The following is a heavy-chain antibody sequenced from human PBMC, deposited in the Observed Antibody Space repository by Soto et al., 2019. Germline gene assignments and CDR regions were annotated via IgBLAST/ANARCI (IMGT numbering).Heavy chain of an antibody. CDR2: ISGSGGST. Sequence: GGSLRLSCAASGFTFSSYAMSWVRQAPGKGLEWVSAISGSGGSTYYADSVKGRFTISRDNSKNTLYLQMNSLRAEDTAVYYCAKDPSGGNSYCYCGMDVWGQGTTVTVSS. V-gene: IGHV3-23*01. CDR1: GFTFSSYA. J-gene: IGHJ6*02. CDR3: AKDPSGGNSYCYCGMDV. D-gene: IGHD2-21*02.